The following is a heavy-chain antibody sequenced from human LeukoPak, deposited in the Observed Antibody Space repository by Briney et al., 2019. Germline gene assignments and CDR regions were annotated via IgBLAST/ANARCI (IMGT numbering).Heavy chain of an antibody. Sequence: PGESLKISCKGSGYSFTNYWIGWVRQMPGKGLEWMGIIYPADSNTRYSPSFLGQVTISADKSISTAYLQWSSLTASGTAMYYCASSYSSGWFFYYWGEGTLVTVSS. CDR3: ASSYSSGWFFYY. CDR1: GYSFTNYW. V-gene: IGHV5-51*01. D-gene: IGHD6-19*01. J-gene: IGHJ4*02. CDR2: IYPADSNT.